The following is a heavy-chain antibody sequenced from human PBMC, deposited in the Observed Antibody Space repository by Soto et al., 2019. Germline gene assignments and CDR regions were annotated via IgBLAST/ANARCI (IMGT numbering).Heavy chain of an antibody. V-gene: IGHV4-39*01. CDR3: ACIFSGGYGYGFYYYGMDV. CDR1: GGSISSSSYY. J-gene: IGHJ6*02. Sequence: QLQLQESGPGLVKPSETLSLTCTVSGGSISSSSYYWGWIRKPPGKGLEWIGSIYYSGSTYYNPSLKSRGTISVDTSKNQFSLKLSSVTAADTAVYYCACIFSGGYGYGFYYYGMDVWGQGTTVTVSS. CDR2: IYYSGST. D-gene: IGHD5-18*01.